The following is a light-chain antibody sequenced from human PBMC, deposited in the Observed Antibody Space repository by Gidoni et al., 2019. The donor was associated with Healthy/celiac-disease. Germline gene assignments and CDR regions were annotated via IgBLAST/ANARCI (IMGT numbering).Light chain of an antibody. J-gene: IGKJ2*03. CDR2: AAS. CDR1: QSISSY. V-gene: IGKV1-39*01. CDR3: QQSNGTPYS. Sequence: DIQMTQSPSSLSASVGDRVTITCRPSQSISSYLNWYQQKPGKAPKLLIYAASSLQSGVPSSFSGSGSGTDFTLTISSLQPEDFATYYCQQSNGTPYSFXQXTKLEIK.